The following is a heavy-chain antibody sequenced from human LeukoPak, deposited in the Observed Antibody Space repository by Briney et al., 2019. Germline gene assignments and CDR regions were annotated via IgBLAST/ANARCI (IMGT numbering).Heavy chain of an antibody. D-gene: IGHD2-2*01. CDR3: ARDSFSMGYNWFDP. Sequence: ASVKVSCKASGYTFTSYYMHWVRQAPGQGLEWMGRINPNSGGTNYAQKFQGRVTMTRDTSISTAYMELSRLRSDDTAVYYCARDSFSMGYNWFDPWGQGTLVTVSS. CDR2: INPNSGGT. V-gene: IGHV1-2*06. J-gene: IGHJ5*02. CDR1: GYTFTSYY.